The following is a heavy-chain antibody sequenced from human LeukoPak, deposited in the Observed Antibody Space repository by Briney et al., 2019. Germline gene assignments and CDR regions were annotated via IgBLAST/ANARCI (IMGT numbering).Heavy chain of an antibody. CDR3: ARFAEQLRGLGYYYYGMDV. J-gene: IGHJ6*02. CDR2: IIPILGIA. D-gene: IGHD6-6*01. CDR1: GGTFSSYT. Sequence: WASVKLSCNASGGTFSSYTISWVRQATGQGLEWMGRIIPILGIANYAQKFQGRVTITADKSTSTAYMELSSLRSEDTAVYYCARFAEQLRGLGYYYYGMDVWGQGTTVTVSS. V-gene: IGHV1-69*02.